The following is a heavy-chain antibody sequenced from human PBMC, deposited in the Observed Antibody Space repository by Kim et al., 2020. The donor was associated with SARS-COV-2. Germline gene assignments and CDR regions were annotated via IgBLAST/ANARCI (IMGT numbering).Heavy chain of an antibody. J-gene: IGHJ2*01. CDR3: AKDMSPTGYFHRYFDL. D-gene: IGHD3-9*01. CDR1: GFTFDDYA. V-gene: IGHV3-9*01. CDR2: ISWNSGSI. Sequence: GWSLRLSCAASGFTFDDYAMHWVRQAPGKGLEWVSGISWNSGSIGYADSVKGRFTISRDNAKNSLYLQMNSLRAEDTALYYCAKDMSPTGYFHRYFDLWG.